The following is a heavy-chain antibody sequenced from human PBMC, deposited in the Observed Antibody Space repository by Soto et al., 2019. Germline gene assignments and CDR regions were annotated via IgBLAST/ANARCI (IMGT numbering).Heavy chain of an antibody. J-gene: IGHJ5*02. CDR1: GGSIGSGGYD. Sequence: PSETLSLTCTVSGGSIGSGGYDWSWIRQHPGKGLEWIGYIYYSGSTYYNPSLKSRVTISVDTSKNQFSLKLSSVTAADTAVYYCAREVGITGTKAGFDPWGQGTLVTVSS. CDR2: IYYSGST. D-gene: IGHD1-7*01. CDR3: AREVGITGTKAGFDP. V-gene: IGHV4-31*03.